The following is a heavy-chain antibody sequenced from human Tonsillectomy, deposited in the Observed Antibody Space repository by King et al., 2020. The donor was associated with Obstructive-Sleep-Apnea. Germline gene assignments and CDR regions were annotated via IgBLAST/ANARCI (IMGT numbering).Heavy chain of an antibody. Sequence: VQLVESGAEVKKPGASVKVSCKASDYTFTNYGISWVRQAPGQGLEWMGWISAYNGNTNYAQKLQGRVTMTTDTSTSTAYMELRRLRSDETAGYYCARNTRITIFGVVTKDAFDIWGQGTMVTVSS. CDR1: DYTFTNYG. CDR2: ISAYNGNT. J-gene: IGHJ3*02. D-gene: IGHD3-3*01. CDR3: ARNTRITIFGVVTKDAFDI. V-gene: IGHV1-18*04.